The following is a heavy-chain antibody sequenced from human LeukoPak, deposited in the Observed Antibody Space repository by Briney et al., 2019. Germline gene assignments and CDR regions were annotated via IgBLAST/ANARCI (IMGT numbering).Heavy chain of an antibody. CDR1: GYTFTSYY. Sequence: ASVKVSCKASGYTFTSYYMHWVRQAPGQGLEWMGVITPSGGSTSYAQKFQGRVTMTRDTSTSTVYMELSSLRSEDTAVYYCARDLDAIGYVDWGQGTLVTVSS. CDR2: ITPSGGST. J-gene: IGHJ4*02. CDR3: ARDLDAIGYVD. D-gene: IGHD3-16*01. V-gene: IGHV1-46*01.